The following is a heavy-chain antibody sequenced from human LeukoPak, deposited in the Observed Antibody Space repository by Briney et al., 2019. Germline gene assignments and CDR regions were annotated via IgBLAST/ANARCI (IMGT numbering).Heavy chain of an antibody. J-gene: IGHJ3*02. CDR1: GFTFSSYT. CDR2: ISSSSTYI. D-gene: IGHD3-22*01. V-gene: IGHV3-21*01. CDR3: ARVAEYYYDSRGYRRAFDI. Sequence: GGSLRLSCAASGFTFSSYTMNWVRQAPGKGLEWVSSISSSSTYIYYADSVKGRFTISRDNAKNSLYLQMNSLRAEDTAVYYCARVAEYYYDSRGYRRAFDIWGQGTMVTVSS.